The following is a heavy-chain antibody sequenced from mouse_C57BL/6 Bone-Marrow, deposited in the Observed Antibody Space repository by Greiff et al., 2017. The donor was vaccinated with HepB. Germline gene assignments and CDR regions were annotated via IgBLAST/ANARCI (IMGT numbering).Heavy chain of an antibody. J-gene: IGHJ2*01. D-gene: IGHD1-1*01. CDR1: GYSFTGYY. CDR3: ARSRYYGLGVDY. Sequence: EVMLQQSGPELVKPGASVKISCKASGYSFTGYYMNWVKQSPEKSLEWIGEINPSTGGTTYNQKFKAKATLTVDKSSSTAYMQLKSLTSEDSAVYYCARSRYYGLGVDYWGQGTTLTVSS. CDR2: INPSTGGT. V-gene: IGHV1-42*01.